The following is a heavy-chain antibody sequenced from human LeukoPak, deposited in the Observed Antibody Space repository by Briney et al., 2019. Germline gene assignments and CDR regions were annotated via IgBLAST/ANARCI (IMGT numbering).Heavy chain of an antibody. D-gene: IGHD5-12*01. CDR1: GFTVSSNY. CDR2: IYSGGST. CDR3: ARGSGGYSGYADY. Sequence: GGSLRLSCAASGFTVSSNYMSWVRQAPGKGLEWVSVIYSGGSTYYADSLKGRFTISRDNSKNTLYLQMNSLRAEDTAVYYCARGSGGYSGYADYWGQGTLVTVSS. V-gene: IGHV3-53*01. J-gene: IGHJ4*02.